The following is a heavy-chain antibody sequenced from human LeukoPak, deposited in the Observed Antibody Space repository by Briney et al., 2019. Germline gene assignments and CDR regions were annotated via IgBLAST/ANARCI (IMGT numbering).Heavy chain of an antibody. CDR3: ARGVRHYDFWSGHQPHPRYFDL. CDR1: GGSFSAYY. CDR2: INHSGST. V-gene: IGHV4-34*01. Sequence: SETLSLTCAVYGGSFSAYYWSWIRQPPGKGLEWIGEINHSGSTNYNPSLKSRVTISVDTSKNQFSLKLSSVTAADTAVYYCARGVRHYDFWSGHQPHPRYFDLWGRGTLVTVSS. D-gene: IGHD3-3*01. J-gene: IGHJ2*01.